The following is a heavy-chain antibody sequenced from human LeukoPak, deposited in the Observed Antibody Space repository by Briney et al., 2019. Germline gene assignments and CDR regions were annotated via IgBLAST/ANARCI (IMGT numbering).Heavy chain of an antibody. CDR2: IIPIFGTA. CDR1: GGTFSSYA. Sequence: ASVKVSCKASGGTFSSYAISWVRQAPGQGLEWMGGIIPIFGTANYAQKFQGRVTITADKSTSTAYMELSSLRSEDTAVYYCARALRGYSGYDYYYMDVWGKGTTVTVSS. V-gene: IGHV1-69*06. CDR3: ARALRGYSGYDYYYMDV. J-gene: IGHJ6*03. D-gene: IGHD5-12*01.